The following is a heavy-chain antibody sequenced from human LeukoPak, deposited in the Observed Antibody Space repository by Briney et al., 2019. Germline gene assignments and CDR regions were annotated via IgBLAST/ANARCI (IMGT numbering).Heavy chain of an antibody. D-gene: IGHD4-17*01. J-gene: IGHJ6*03. Sequence: GGSLRLSCAASGFTFISYSMNWVRQAPGKGLEWVSSISSSSSFIYYAGSVKGRFTISRDNANNSLYLQMNSLRAEDTAVYYCASRYGDFPYYMDIWGKGTTVTVSS. CDR1: GFTFISYS. CDR2: ISSSSSFI. V-gene: IGHV3-21*01. CDR3: ASRYGDFPYYMDI.